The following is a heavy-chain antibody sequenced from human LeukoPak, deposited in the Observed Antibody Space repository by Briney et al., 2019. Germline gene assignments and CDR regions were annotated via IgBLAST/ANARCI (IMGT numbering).Heavy chain of an antibody. CDR2: ISGSGGST. Sequence: GGSLRLSCVPSGFSFSNYAMSWVRQAPGKGLEWVSSISGSGGSTHYVDSVKGRFTISRDKTKNTLYLQMNSLRAEDTAVYYCAKSSYYDASGYYREYYFDSWGQGTLVTVSS. V-gene: IGHV3-23*01. CDR1: GFSFSNYA. D-gene: IGHD3-22*01. J-gene: IGHJ4*02. CDR3: AKSSYYDASGYYREYYFDS.